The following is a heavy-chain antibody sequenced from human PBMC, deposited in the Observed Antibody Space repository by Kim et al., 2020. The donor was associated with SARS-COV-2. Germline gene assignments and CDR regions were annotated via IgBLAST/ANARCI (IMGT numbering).Heavy chain of an antibody. CDR2: ISWNSGSI. D-gene: IGHD4-17*01. Sequence: GGSLRLSCAASGFTFDDYAMHWVRQAPGKGLEWVSGISWNSGSIGYADSVKGRFTISRDNAKNSLYLQMNSLRAEDTALYYCAKDATYGDYGAVDYWGQG. J-gene: IGHJ4*02. CDR1: GFTFDDYA. CDR3: AKDATYGDYGAVDY. V-gene: IGHV3-9*01.